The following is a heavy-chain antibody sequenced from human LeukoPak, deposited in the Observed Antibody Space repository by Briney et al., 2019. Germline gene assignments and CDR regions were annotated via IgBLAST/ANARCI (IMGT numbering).Heavy chain of an antibody. J-gene: IGHJ4*02. D-gene: IGHD6-19*01. CDR2: ISWNSGSI. CDR3: AKGGRRQWGNFDY. V-gene: IGHV3-9*01. Sequence: ISWNSGSIGYADSVKGRFTISRDNAKNSLYLQMNSLRAEDTAFYYCAKGGRRQWGNFDYWGQGILVTVSS.